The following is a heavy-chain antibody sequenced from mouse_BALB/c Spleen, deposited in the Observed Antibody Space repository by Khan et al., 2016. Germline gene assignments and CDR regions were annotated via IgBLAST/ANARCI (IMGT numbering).Heavy chain of an antibody. CDR2: INTGGAYT. CDR3: AMLAYYCNSEGFAY. CDR1: GFTFGTYG. Sequence: EVELVESGGDFVRPGGSLKLSCAASGFTFGTYGMSWVRQTPDKRLEWVATINTGGAYTSYPDTVKGRFTISGDNAKNTLYLQLSSLKSEDTAIYYCAMLAYYCNSEGFAYGGRGTLVTVSA. D-gene: IGHD1-1*01. J-gene: IGHJ3*01. V-gene: IGHV5-6*01.